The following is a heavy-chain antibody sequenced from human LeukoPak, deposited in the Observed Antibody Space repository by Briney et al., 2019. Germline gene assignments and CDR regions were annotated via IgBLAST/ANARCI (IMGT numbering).Heavy chain of an antibody. CDR2: IRYDGSNK. J-gene: IGHJ4*02. Sequence: GESLRLSCAASGFTFSSYGMHWVRQAPGKGLEWVAFIRYDGSNKYYADSVKGRFTISRDNSKNTLYLQMNSLRAEDTAVYYCAKDSRKSAAMVKGWVDYWGQGTLVTVSS. V-gene: IGHV3-30*02. CDR1: GFTFSSYG. D-gene: IGHD5-18*01. CDR3: AKDSRKSAAMVKGWVDY.